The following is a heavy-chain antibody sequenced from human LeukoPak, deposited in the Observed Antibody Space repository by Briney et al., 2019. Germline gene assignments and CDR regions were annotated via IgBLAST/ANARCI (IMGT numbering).Heavy chain of an antibody. Sequence: ASVKVSCKASGYTFTSYGISWVRQAPGQGLEWMGWISAYNGNTNYAQKLQGRVTMTTDTSTSTAYMELRSLRSDDTAVYYCARDWRCMLCNIHYYYGMDVWGQGTTVTVSS. CDR3: ARDWRCMLCNIHYYYGMDV. CDR2: ISAYNGNT. D-gene: IGHD2-8*02. CDR1: GYTFTSYG. J-gene: IGHJ6*02. V-gene: IGHV1-18*01.